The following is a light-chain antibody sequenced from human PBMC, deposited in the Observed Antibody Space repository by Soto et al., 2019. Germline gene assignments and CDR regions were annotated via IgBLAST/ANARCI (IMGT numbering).Light chain of an antibody. V-gene: IGLV2-14*03. Sequence: LTQPASVSDSPGQSITISRIGTSIDIGAFNHVSWHQQHPGKAPKLIIYDVINRPSGVSNRFSGSKTGNTASLIISGLQAEDEADYYCSSYTSSSSYVFXSGTKVTVL. CDR1: SIDIGAFNH. J-gene: IGLJ1*01. CDR2: DVI. CDR3: SSYTSSSSYV.